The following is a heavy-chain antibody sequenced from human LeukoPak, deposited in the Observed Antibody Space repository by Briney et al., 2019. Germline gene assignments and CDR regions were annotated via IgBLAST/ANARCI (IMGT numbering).Heavy chain of an antibody. V-gene: IGHV3-7*01. D-gene: IGHD2-15*01. J-gene: IGHJ4*02. CDR3: LRGRRAAY. CDR2: IKQDGSEK. CDR1: GLIFGNYW. Sequence: GGSLRLSCAASGLIFGNYWWGWLRQAPGKGLEWVANIKQDGSEKYYVDSVKGRFTISRDNAKNSLYLQMNSLKAEDTAVYYCLRGRRAAYWGQGNLVTVPS.